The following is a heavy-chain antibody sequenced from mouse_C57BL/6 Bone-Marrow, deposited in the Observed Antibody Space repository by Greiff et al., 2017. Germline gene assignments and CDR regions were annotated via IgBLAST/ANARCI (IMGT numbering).Heavy chain of an antibody. D-gene: IGHD4-1*01. Sequence: EVQLKESGGGLVQPGGSLKLSCAASGFTFSDYYMYWVRQTPEKRLEWVAYISNGGGSTYYPDTVKGRFTISRDNAKNTLYLQMSRLKSEDTAMYYCARGTGDYWGQGTTLTVSS. CDR2: ISNGGGST. CDR3: ARGTGDY. V-gene: IGHV5-12*01. J-gene: IGHJ2*01. CDR1: GFTFSDYY.